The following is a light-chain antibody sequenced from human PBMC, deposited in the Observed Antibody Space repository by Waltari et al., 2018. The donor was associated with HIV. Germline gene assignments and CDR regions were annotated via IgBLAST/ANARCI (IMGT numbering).Light chain of an antibody. CDR2: WAS. CDR3: QQYYNTPYT. CDR1: QCVLYSSSNKNS. Sequence: DIVMTQSPDSLAVSLGERAPISCKSRQCVLYSSSNKNSLAWYQQKPGQPPKLLIYWASTREPGVPDRFSGSGSGTDFTLTISSLQAEDVAVYYCQQYYNTPYTFGQGTKVEIK. V-gene: IGKV4-1*01. J-gene: IGKJ2*01.